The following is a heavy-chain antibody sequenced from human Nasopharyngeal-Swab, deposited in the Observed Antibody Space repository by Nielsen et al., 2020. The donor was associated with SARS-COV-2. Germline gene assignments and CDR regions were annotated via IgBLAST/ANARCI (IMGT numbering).Heavy chain of an antibody. CDR3: ARLKPSVVMATTGGWFDP. Sequence: GEAQKISCKGAGDSVTSYWNGWGRQRDGKGREWMGIIYPGDSETRYSPSFQGQVTISADKSISTAYLQWSSLKAADTAMYYCARLKPSVVMATTGGWFDPWGQGTLVTVSS. CDR1: GDSVTSYW. D-gene: IGHD5-24*01. CDR2: IYPGDSET. V-gene: IGHV5-51*01. J-gene: IGHJ5*02.